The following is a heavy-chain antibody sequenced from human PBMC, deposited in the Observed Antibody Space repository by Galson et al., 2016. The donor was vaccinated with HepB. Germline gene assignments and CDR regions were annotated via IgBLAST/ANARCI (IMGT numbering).Heavy chain of an antibody. CDR1: GFTFSNYG. CDR3: ARDQARRAFYDRSGTHYNVRGIDV. V-gene: IGHV3-33*01. CDR2: IWYDGSNK. Sequence: SLRLSCAASGFTFSNYGMHWVRQAPGKGLEWVAVIWYDGSNKYYANSVKGRFTISRDNSKNTLYLQMNSLRAEDTAVYYCARDQARRAFYDRSGTHYNVRGIDVWGKGTTVTVSS. J-gene: IGHJ6*04. D-gene: IGHD3-10*01.